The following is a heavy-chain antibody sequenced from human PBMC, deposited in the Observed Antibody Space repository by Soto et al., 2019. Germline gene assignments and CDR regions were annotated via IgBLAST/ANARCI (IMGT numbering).Heavy chain of an antibody. CDR1: GFSLSNARMG. Sequence: QVTLKESGPVLVKPTETLTLTCTVSGFSLSNARMGVSWIRQPPGKALEWLAHIFSNDEKSYSTSLKSRLTISKDTSNSQVVLTMTNMDPVDTATYYCARIRFTSSNRYYYYGMDVWGQGTTVTVSS. V-gene: IGHV2-26*01. CDR2: IFSNDEK. CDR3: ARIRFTSSNRYYYYGMDV. J-gene: IGHJ6*02. D-gene: IGHD2-2*01.